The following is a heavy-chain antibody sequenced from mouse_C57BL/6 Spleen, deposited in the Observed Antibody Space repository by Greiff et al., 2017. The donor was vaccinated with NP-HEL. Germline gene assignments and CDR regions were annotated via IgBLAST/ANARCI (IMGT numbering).Heavy chain of an antibody. D-gene: IGHD1-1*01. CDR1: GYAFSSSW. CDR2: IYPGDGDT. Sequence: QVQLQQSGPELVKPGASVKISCKASGYAFSSSWMNWVKQRPGKGLEWIGRIYPGDGDTNYNGKFKGKATLTADKSSSTAYMQLSSLTSEDSAVYFCARGGGATVVADWYFDVWGTGTTVTVSS. CDR3: ARGGGATVVADWYFDV. V-gene: IGHV1-82*01. J-gene: IGHJ1*03.